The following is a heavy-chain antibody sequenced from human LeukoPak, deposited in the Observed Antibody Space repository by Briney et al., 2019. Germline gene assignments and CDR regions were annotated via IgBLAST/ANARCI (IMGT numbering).Heavy chain of an antibody. J-gene: IGHJ4*02. CDR2: IYYSGST. D-gene: IGHD6-13*01. Sequence: PSETLSLTCTVSGVSISSSSYYWGWIRQPPGKGLEWIGSIYYSGSTYYNPSLKSRVTISVDTSKNQFSLKLSSVTAADTAVYYCARQPGSTQLAKPFDYWGQGNLVTVSS. V-gene: IGHV4-39*01. CDR1: GVSISSSSYY. CDR3: ARQPGSTQLAKPFDY.